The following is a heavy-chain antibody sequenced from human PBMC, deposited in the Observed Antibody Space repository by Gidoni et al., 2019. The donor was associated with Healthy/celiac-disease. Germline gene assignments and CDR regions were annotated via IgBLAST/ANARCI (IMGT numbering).Heavy chain of an antibody. CDR3: ASCHDYYDSSGYCQFDY. V-gene: IGHV1-69*01. Sequence: QVQLVQSGAAVKKPGSSVKVSCKASGGTFSSYAISWVRQAPGQGLEWMGGIIPIFGTANYAQKCQGRVTITADESTSTAYMELSSLRSEDTAVYYCASCHDYYDSSGYCQFDYWGQGTLVTVSS. D-gene: IGHD3-22*01. J-gene: IGHJ4*02. CDR1: GGTFSSYA. CDR2: IIPIFGTA.